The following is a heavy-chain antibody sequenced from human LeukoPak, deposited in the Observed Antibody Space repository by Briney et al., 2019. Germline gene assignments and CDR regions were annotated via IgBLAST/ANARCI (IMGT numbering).Heavy chain of an antibody. D-gene: IGHD2-2*03. CDR2: IDNDGNGI. CDR1: GFMFSGYW. CDR3: AKTFIYGYCSSTSCYSPWDY. Sequence: GGSLRLSCAASGFMFSGYWRHWVRQGPEKGLELVSRIDNDGNGIIYADSVKGRFTTSRDNAKNTLYLQMNSLRAEDTAVYYCAKTFIYGYCSSTSCYSPWDYWGQGTLVTVSS. V-gene: IGHV3-74*01. J-gene: IGHJ4*02.